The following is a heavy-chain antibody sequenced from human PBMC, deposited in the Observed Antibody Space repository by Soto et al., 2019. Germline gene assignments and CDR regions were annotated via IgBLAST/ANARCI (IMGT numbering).Heavy chain of an antibody. D-gene: IGHD5-12*01. CDR1: GASISSGDYF. Sequence: PSETLSLTCTVSGASISSGDYFWSWIRQSPGKGLEWIGYIYDSGSSYYNPSLQSRVTMSVDTSKNQFSLKLSSVTAADTAVYYCAREKGYISGPKKFDYWGQGTLVTVSS. CDR3: AREKGYISGPKKFDY. J-gene: IGHJ4*02. CDR2: IYDSGSS. V-gene: IGHV4-30-4*01.